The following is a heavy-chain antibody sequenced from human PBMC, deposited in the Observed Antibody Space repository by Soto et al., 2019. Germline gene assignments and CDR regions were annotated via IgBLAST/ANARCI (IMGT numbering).Heavy chain of an antibody. V-gene: IGHV5-51*01. J-gene: IGHJ3*02. CDR3: ARKRFLEWLSDAFDI. CDR1: GYSFTSYW. CDR2: IYPGDSDT. D-gene: IGHD3-3*01. Sequence: GESLKISCTGSGYSFTSYWIGWVRQMPGKGLEWMGIIYPGDSDTRYSPSFQGQVTISADKSISTAYLQWSSLKASDTAMYYCARKRFLEWLSDAFDIWGQGTMVTVSS.